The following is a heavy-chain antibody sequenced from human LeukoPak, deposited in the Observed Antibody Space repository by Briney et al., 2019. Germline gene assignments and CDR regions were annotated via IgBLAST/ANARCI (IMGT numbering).Heavy chain of an antibody. J-gene: IGHJ4*02. V-gene: IGHV5-51*01. D-gene: IGHD3-16*01. CDR1: GYSFTNYW. CDR2: IDPGDSDN. CDR3: ARQRAKWGGGDF. Sequence: GESLKISCKGFGYSFTNYWIAWVRQMPGKGLEWMGVIDPGDSDNRYSPSFQGQVTISADKSISTAYLQWNSLKASDTAIYYCARQRAKWGGGDFWGQGTLVTVSS.